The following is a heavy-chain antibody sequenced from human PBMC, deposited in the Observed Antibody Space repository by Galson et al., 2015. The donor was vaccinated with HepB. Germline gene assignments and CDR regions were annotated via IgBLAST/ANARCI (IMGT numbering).Heavy chain of an antibody. D-gene: IGHD6-13*01. CDR3: ARGNAGTVQDYYYYGMDV. CDR1: GYTFTSYY. J-gene: IGHJ6*02. Sequence: SVKVSCKASGYTFTSYYMHWVRQAPGQGLEWMGIINPSGGSTSYAQKFQGRVTMTRDTSTSTVYMELSSLRSEDTAVYYCARGNAGTVQDYYYYGMDVWGQGTTVTVSS. CDR2: INPSGGST. V-gene: IGHV1-46*01.